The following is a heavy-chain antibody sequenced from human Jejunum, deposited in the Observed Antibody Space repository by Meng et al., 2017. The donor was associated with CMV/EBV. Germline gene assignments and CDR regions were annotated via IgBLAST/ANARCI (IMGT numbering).Heavy chain of an antibody. J-gene: IGHJ4*02. V-gene: IGHV4-39*07. CDR2: SFSSGSP. D-gene: IGHD5-24*01. CDR3: ARRERGTMLDY. CDR1: DDYIINDRYY. Sequence: TVSDDYIINDRYYSGWVRQPPGKGLEWIGASFSSGSPGYDPSLEGRVIISVDTSKNQFSLILTSVTAADTAVYYCARRERGTMLDYWGQGTVVTVSS.